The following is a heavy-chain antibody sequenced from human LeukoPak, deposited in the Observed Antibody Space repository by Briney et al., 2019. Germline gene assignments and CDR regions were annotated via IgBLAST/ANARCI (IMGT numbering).Heavy chain of an antibody. D-gene: IGHD2-8*02. CDR1: GFTFSSYE. Sequence: GGSLRLSCAASGFTFSSYEMNWVRQAPGKGLEWVSYISSSGSTIYYADSVKGRFTISRDNAKNSLYLQMNSLRAEDTAVYYWAGVSSTGYGVSSGLFYWGQGTLVTVSS. CDR2: ISSSGSTI. J-gene: IGHJ4*02. V-gene: IGHV3-48*03. CDR3: AGVSSTGYGVSSGLFY.